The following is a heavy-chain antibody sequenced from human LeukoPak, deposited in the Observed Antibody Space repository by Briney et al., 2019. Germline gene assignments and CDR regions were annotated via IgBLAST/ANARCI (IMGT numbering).Heavy chain of an antibody. V-gene: IGHV1-8*01. Sequence: ASVKVSCKASGYTFTSHDINWVRQATGQGLESMGWMNPNSGNTGYAQKFQGRVTMTRDTSISTAYLELSSLGSEDTAVYYCARVAYCGDDCYYFQHLGQGTLVTVSS. CDR2: MNPNSGNT. D-gene: IGHD2-21*02. J-gene: IGHJ1*01. CDR1: GYTFTSHD. CDR3: ARVAYCGDDCYYFQH.